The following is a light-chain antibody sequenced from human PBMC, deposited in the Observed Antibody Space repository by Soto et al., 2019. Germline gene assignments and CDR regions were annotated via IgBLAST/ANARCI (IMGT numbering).Light chain of an antibody. V-gene: IGLV2-14*03. CDR1: SSDIGSYNY. Sequence: QSALTQPASVSGSPGQSITISCTGTSSDIGSYNYVSWYQHHPGKAPKLIIYDVTSRPSGISNRFSGSKSGNTASLTISGLQAEDEADYYSNSYTSTTYWVYGGGTKLTVL. CDR3: NSYTSTTYWV. J-gene: IGLJ3*02. CDR2: DVT.